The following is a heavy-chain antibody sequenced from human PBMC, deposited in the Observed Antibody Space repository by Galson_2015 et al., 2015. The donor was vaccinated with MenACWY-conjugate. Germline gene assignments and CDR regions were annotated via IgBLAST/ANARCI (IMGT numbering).Heavy chain of an antibody. CDR3: ARELRNYWYFDL. J-gene: IGHJ2*01. CDR2: INTDESLT. Sequence: SLRLSCAASGFTFSSYWMHWVRQAPGKGLVWVSRINTDESLTTYADSVKGRFTISIDNAKNTLYLQMNSLRAEDTAVYYCARELRNYWYFDLWGRGTLASVSS. CDR1: GFTFSSYW. V-gene: IGHV3-74*03.